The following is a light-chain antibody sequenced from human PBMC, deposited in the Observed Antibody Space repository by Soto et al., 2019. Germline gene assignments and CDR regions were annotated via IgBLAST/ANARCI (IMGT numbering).Light chain of an antibody. CDR2: LAS. Sequence: DIVMTQSPLSLPVTPGEPASISCRSSQSLLHSNVYTFQDWYLQTPRQSPQPLIYLASSRATGVPVRLRGRGSGAVFSLKISRVEADNVGVYFCIQALQTPGTFGQGTKVDIK. CDR3: IQALQTPGT. CDR1: QSLLHSNVYTF. V-gene: IGKV2-28*01. J-gene: IGKJ1*01.